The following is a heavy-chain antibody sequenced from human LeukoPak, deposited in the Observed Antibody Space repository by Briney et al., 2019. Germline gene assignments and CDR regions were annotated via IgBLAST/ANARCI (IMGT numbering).Heavy chain of an antibody. CDR2: IIPIFGTA. Sequence: GSSVKVSCKASGGTFSSYAISWVRQAPGQGLEWMGGIIPIFGTANYAQKFQGRVTITADESTSAAYMELSSLRFEDTAVYYCATHGSRDWYSFDALDIWGQGTLVTVSS. D-gene: IGHD6-19*01. CDR3: ATHGSRDWYSFDALDI. CDR1: GGTFSSYA. J-gene: IGHJ3*02. V-gene: IGHV1-69*01.